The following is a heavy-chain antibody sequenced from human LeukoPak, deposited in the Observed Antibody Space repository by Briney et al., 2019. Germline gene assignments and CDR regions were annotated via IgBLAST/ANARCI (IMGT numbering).Heavy chain of an antibody. V-gene: IGHV3-64*01. CDR3: ARGPNILTGYHPFDY. CDR2: ISSNGGST. Sequence: GGSLRLSCAASGFTFSSYAMHWVRQALGKGLEYVSAISSNGGSTYYANSVKGRFTISRDNSKNTLYLQMGSLRAEDMAVYYCARGPNILTGYHPFDYWGQGTLVTVSS. J-gene: IGHJ4*02. CDR1: GFTFSSYA. D-gene: IGHD3-9*01.